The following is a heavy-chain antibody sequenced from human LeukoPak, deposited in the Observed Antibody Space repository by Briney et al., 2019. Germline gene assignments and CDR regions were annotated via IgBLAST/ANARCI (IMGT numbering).Heavy chain of an antibody. D-gene: IGHD5-12*01. Sequence: GASVKVSCKAYGYTFTSYAMHWVRQAPGQGLEWMGWINPNSGGTNYAQKFQGRVTMTRDTSISTAYMELSRLRSDDTAVYYCALKGIVATISWFDPWGQGTLVTVSS. CDR2: INPNSGGT. CDR1: GYTFTSYA. V-gene: IGHV1-2*02. J-gene: IGHJ5*02. CDR3: ALKGIVATISWFDP.